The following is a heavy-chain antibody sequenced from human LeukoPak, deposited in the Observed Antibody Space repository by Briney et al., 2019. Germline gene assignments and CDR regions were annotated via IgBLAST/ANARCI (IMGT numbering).Heavy chain of an antibody. CDR1: GFNFANHA. D-gene: IGHD3-22*01. CDR2: ISGSGGST. J-gene: IGHJ4*02. CDR3: AKEEYYYDSSGYYDY. V-gene: IGHV3-23*01. Sequence: GGSLRLSCAASGFNFANHAMSWVRQTAGKGLEWVSAISGSGGSTYYADSVKGRFTISRDNSKNTLYLQMNSLRAEDTAVYYCAKEEYYYDSSGYYDYWGQGTLVTVSS.